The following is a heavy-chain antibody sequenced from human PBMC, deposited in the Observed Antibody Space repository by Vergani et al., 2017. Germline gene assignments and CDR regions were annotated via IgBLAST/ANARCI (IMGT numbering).Heavy chain of an antibody. CDR1: GFTFSSYA. D-gene: IGHD3-3*01. J-gene: IGHJ4*02. Sequence: EVQLLESGGGLVQPGGSLRLSCAASGFTFSSYAMSWVRQAPGKGLEWVSAISGSGGSTYYADSVKGRFTISRDNSKNTLYLQMNSLRAEDTAVYYCARDTYYDFWSGYYTGYYFDYWGQGTLVTVSS. CDR2: ISGSGGST. V-gene: IGHV3-23*01. CDR3: ARDTYYDFWSGYYTGYYFDY.